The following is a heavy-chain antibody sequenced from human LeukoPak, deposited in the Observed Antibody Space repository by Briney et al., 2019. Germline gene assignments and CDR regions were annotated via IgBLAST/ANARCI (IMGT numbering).Heavy chain of an antibody. V-gene: IGHV1-69-2*01. CDR2: VDPEDGET. D-gene: IGHD3-22*01. CDR3: ATWDLERKTYYDPY. Sequence: ASVKVSCKASGYTFTDYYMHWVQQAPGEGLEWMGRVDPEDGETIYAEKFQGRVTITADTSTDTAYMELSSLRSEDTAVYYCATWDLERKTYYDPYWGQGTLVTVSS. J-gene: IGHJ4*02. CDR1: GYTFTDYY.